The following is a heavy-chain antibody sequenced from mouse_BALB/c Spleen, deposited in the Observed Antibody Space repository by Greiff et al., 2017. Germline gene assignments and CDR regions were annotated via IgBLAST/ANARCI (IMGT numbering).Heavy chain of an antibody. J-gene: IGHJ3*01. CDR3: AKARRGFAY. V-gene: IGHV2-3*01. CDR2: IWGDGST. CDR1: GFSLTSYC. Sequence: QVQLQQSGPGLVAPSQSLSISCTASGFSLTSYCVSWVSQPPGKGLEWLGVIWGDGSTNYHSALISRLTISKDISKSQVFLKLNSLQTDDTATYYCAKARRGFAYWGQGTLVTVSA.